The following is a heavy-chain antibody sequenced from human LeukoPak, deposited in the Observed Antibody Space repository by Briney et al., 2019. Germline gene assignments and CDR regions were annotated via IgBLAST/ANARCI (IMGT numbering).Heavy chain of an antibody. D-gene: IGHD2-21*02. V-gene: IGHV4-61*02. CDR1: GDSMNSENYF. J-gene: IGHJ4*02. CDR3: AREQVVETASFDH. Sequence: SETLSLTCTVSGDSMNSENYFWTWIRQPPGKGLEWIGRTYIRGGTNYNPSHKSRVTISLDTSQRQFSLNLASVTAADTAVYFCAREQVVETASFDHWGQGTLVTVSS. CDR2: TYIRGGT.